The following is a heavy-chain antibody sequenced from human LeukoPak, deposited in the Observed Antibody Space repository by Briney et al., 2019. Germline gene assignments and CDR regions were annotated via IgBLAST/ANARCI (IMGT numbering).Heavy chain of an antibody. D-gene: IGHD2-2*02. V-gene: IGHV5-51*01. CDR1: GYSFTSYW. CDR2: IYPGDSDT. J-gene: IGHJ5*02. Sequence: GESLKISCKGSGYSFTSYWIGGVRQMPGKGLEWMGIIYPGDSDTRYSPSFQGQVTISADKSISTAYLQWSSLKASDTAMYYCARLGSGVVVPAAIKYNWFDPWGQGTLVTVSS. CDR3: ARLGSGVVVPAAIKYNWFDP.